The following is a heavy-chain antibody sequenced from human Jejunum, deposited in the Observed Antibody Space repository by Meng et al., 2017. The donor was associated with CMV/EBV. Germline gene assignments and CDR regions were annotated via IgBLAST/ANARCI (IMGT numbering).Heavy chain of an antibody. CDR1: FSVSSND. CDR2: ISYDGSET. D-gene: IGHD5-24*01. CDR3: ARGADDHNNYYYGVDV. V-gene: IGHV3-30*03. Sequence: FSVSSNDMSWVRQAPGKGLEWVSMISYDGSETFYADFVKGRFTISRDNFKSTVYLQMNSLRSEDTSMFYCARGADDHNNYYYGVDVWGPGTTVTVSS. J-gene: IGHJ6*02.